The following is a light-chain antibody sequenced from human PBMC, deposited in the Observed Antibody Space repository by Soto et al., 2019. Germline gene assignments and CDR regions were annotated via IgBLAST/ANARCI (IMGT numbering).Light chain of an antibody. CDR2: DVS. J-gene: IGLJ1*01. V-gene: IGLV2-8*01. CDR3: SSYAGCNNCYV. Sequence: QSALTQPPSASGSPGQSVTISCTGTSSDVGAYHYVSWYQQHPGKAPKLMISDVSKRPSGVPDRFSGSKSGNTATLTVSGLQAEDEADYYCSSYAGCNNCYVFGTGTKLTVL. CDR1: SSDVGAYHY.